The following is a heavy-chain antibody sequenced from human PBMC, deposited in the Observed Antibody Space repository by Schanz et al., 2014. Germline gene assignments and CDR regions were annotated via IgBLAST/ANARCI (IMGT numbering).Heavy chain of an antibody. CDR3: ARDYYDILTGYPYDTFDI. CDR1: GYTFTSYD. V-gene: IGHV1-2*02. Sequence: QVQLVQSGAEVKKPGASVKVSCKASGYTFTSYDINWVRQATGQGLEWMGWINSNGGGTSYAQKFQGRVTMTRDTSISTAYMELRRLRSDDTAVYYCARDYYDILTGYPYDTFDIWGQGTMVTVSS. D-gene: IGHD3-9*01. CDR2: INSNGGGT. J-gene: IGHJ3*02.